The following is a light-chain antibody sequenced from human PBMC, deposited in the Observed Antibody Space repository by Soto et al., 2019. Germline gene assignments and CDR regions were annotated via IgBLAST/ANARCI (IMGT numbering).Light chain of an antibody. CDR2: EVT. CDR1: SGDIGGYNY. CDR3: SSYTTSSTRV. Sequence: QSVLTQPASVSGSPGQSITISCTGTSGDIGGYNYVSWYQQHPGKAPKLLISEVTNRPSGVSNRFSGSKSGNTASLTISGLQAEDEADYYCSSYTTSSTRVFGPGTKLTVL. J-gene: IGLJ1*01. V-gene: IGLV2-14*01.